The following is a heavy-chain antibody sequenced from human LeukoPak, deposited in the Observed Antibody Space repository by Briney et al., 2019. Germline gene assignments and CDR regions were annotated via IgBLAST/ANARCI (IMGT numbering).Heavy chain of an antibody. J-gene: IGHJ4*02. Sequence: GGSLRLSCAASGFTFSNYWMRWFRQAPGKALEWVANIKRDGSEKYYGDSVKGRFTISRDNAKNSLYLQTNRLRAEEMAVYYCARGQHYYDRSGHDYWGQGTLVTVSS. CDR1: GFTFSNYW. D-gene: IGHD3-22*01. V-gene: IGHV3-7*01. CDR3: ARGQHYYDRSGHDY. CDR2: IKRDGSEK.